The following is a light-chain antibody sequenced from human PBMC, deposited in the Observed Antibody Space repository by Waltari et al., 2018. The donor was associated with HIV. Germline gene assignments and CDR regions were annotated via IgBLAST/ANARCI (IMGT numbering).Light chain of an antibody. V-gene: IGLV3-19*01. J-gene: IGLJ2*01. CDR3: NSRDSSGNRLVV. CDR1: SLRNYF. Sequence: SSEVTQDPTVSVALGQTVRITCQGHSLRNYFPSWSQQKPGQAPVLVIYGENNRHSGIPDRFSGSTSGNTASLIITGAQAEDEAEYYCNSRDSSGNRLVVFGGGTKLTVL. CDR2: GEN.